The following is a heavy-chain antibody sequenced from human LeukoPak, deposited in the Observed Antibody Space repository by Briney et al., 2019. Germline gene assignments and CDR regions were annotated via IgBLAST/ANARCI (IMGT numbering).Heavy chain of an antibody. CDR1: GLTLSSYA. D-gene: IGHD1-26*01. CDR3: AKGGGRSQADAFDF. Sequence: GGSLKLSCEAPGLTLSSYAMNWVRKAPGKGLEWVPVILNDGSNKYYADSVKGRFTISRDTSKNTLYLQMDSLRAEDTAVYYCAKGGGRSQADAFDFWGQGTMVAVSS. V-gene: IGHV3-30*19. CDR2: ILNDGSNK. J-gene: IGHJ3*01.